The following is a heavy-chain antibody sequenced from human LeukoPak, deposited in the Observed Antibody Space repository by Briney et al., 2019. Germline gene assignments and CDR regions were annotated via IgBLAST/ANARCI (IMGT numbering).Heavy chain of an antibody. D-gene: IGHD2/OR15-2a*01. CDR3: ATRRYF. J-gene: IGHJ4*02. V-gene: IGHV3-23*01. CDR1: GFTFSNYA. CDR2: ISGSGGNT. Sequence: GGSLRLSCAASGFTFSNYAMNWVRQAPGKGLEWVSAISGSGGNTYYADSVKGRFTISRDNSRNTLYLQMNSLRAQDTAAYDWATRRYFGGQGTLVTVSS.